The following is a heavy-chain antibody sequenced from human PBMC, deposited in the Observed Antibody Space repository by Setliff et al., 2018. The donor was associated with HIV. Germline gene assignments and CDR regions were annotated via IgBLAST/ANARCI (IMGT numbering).Heavy chain of an antibody. CDR1: GDTFSTYA. J-gene: IGHJ4*02. CDR2: VIPILGIA. Sequence: SVKVSCKSSGDTFSTYAFTWVRQAPGQGLEWMGGVIPILGIANYAQKFKGRVTITADKSTSTVYMELRSLRSEDTAVYYCARDHDSSAYTYFDYWGQGTLVTVSS. D-gene: IGHD3-22*01. V-gene: IGHV1-69*10. CDR3: ARDHDSSAYTYFDY.